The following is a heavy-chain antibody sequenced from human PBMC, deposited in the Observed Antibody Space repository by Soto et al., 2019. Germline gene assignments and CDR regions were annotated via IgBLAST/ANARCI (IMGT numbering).Heavy chain of an antibody. V-gene: IGHV3-74*01. CDR2: INSDGTLT. CDR3: ARGISGAYDSTYDW. Sequence: PVGSLRLSCAASGFSFNNYWMHWVRQAPGKGLVWVSRINSDGTLTNYADSVKGRFTISRDNAKNTLRLQMNSLRAEDTAVYYCARGISGAYDSTYDWWGQGTLVTVSS. D-gene: IGHD5-12*01. J-gene: IGHJ4*02. CDR1: GFSFNNYW.